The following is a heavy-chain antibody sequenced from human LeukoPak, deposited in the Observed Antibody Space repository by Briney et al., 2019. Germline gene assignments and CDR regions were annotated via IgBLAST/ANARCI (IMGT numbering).Heavy chain of an antibody. D-gene: IGHD2-15*01. V-gene: IGHV4-34*01. CDR1: GGSFSGYY. CDR3: ARGSISSDIVVVVAASRYYFDY. CDR2: INHSGST. J-gene: IGHJ4*02. Sequence: SETLSLTCAVYGGSFSGYYWSWIRQPPGKGLEWIGEINHSGSTNYNPSLKSRVTISVDTSKNQFSLKLSSVTAADTAVYYCARGSISSDIVVVVAASRYYFDYWGQGTLVTVSS.